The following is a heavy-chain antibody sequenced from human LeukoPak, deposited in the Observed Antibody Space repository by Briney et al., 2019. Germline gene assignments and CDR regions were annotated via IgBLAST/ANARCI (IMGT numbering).Heavy chain of an antibody. D-gene: IGHD6-19*01. CDR1: GYTFTSYY. Sequence: ASVKVSCKASGYTFTSYYIHWVRQAPGQGLEWMGIINPSGDSTTYPQKFQGRVTMTRDTSTSTVYMELSSLRFDDTAVYYCATHDLAGTSPFDYWGQGTLVTVSS. CDR3: ATHDLAGTSPFDY. V-gene: IGHV1-46*01. J-gene: IGHJ4*02. CDR2: INPSGDST.